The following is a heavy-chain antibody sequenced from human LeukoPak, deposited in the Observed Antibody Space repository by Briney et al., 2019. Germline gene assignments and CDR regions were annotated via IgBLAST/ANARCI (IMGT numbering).Heavy chain of an antibody. CDR3: AKHSSSIAARPVDY. J-gene: IGHJ4*02. V-gene: IGHV3-23*01. Sequence: GGSLRLSGAASGFTFSSYAMSCVRQAPGKLLEWVSAISGSGGSTYYADSVKGRFTISRDNSKNTLYLQMNSLRAEDTAVYYCAKHSSSIAARPVDYWGQGTLVTVSS. D-gene: IGHD6-6*01. CDR2: ISGSGGST. CDR1: GFTFSSYA.